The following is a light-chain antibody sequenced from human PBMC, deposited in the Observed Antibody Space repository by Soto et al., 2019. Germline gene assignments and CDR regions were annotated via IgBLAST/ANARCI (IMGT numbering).Light chain of an antibody. V-gene: IGLV1-44*01. CDR2: TND. Sequence: QSVLTQPPSASGTPGQTITISCSGSTSNIGTNTVDWFQHLPGSAPKLLIYTNDQRPSGVPDRFSGSRSGTSASLAISGLQSEDEADYYCATWEDSVFVFGTGTKLTVL. J-gene: IGLJ1*01. CDR3: ATWEDSVFV. CDR1: TSNIGTNT.